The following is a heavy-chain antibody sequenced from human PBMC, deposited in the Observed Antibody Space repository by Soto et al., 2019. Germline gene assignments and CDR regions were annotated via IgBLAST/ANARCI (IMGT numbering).Heavy chain of an antibody. CDR2: MNPHSGNT. Sequence: ASVKVSCKASADTFINYDFNWVRQAPGQGLEWMGWMNPHSGNTGFAQKFQGGVTMTRNTSLSTAYMELSSLRSEDTAVYYCAGIYLYSTRNGMDIWGQGTTVTVSS. CDR3: AGIYLYSTRNGMDI. J-gene: IGHJ6*02. CDR1: ADTFINYD. V-gene: IGHV1-8*01. D-gene: IGHD6-13*01.